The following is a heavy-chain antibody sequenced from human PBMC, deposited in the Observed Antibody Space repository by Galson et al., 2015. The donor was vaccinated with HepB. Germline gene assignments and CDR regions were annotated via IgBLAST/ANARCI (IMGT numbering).Heavy chain of an antibody. CDR3: ARVPVSPGFGGFDY. D-gene: IGHD3-16*01. CDR1: GFTFSSYS. V-gene: IGHV3-21*01. Sequence: SLRLSCAASGFTFSSYSMNWVRQAPGKGLEWVSSISSSSSYIYYADSVKGRFTISRDNAKNSLYLQMNSLRAEDTAVYYCARVPVSPGFGGFDYWGQGTLVTVSS. J-gene: IGHJ4*02. CDR2: ISSSSSYI.